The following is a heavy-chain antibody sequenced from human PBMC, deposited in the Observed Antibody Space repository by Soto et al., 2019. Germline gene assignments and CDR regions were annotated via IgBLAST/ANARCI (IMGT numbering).Heavy chain of an antibody. D-gene: IGHD5-18*01. Sequence: SVKVSCKASGGTFSSYAISWVRQAPGQGLEWMGGIIPIFGTANYAQKFQGRVTITADESTSTAYMELSSLRSEDTAVYYCARGGFGRGYSYGPFDYWGQGTLVTVSS. CDR1: GGTFSSYA. CDR3: ARGGFGRGYSYGPFDY. V-gene: IGHV1-69*13. CDR2: IIPIFGTA. J-gene: IGHJ4*02.